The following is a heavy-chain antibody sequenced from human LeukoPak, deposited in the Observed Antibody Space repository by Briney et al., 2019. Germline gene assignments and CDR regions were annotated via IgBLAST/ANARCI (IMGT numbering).Heavy chain of an antibody. CDR1: GGSFSGYY. CDR3: ARESYDYVWGSYQYYFDY. Sequence: TSETLSLTCAVYGGSFSGYYWSWIRQPAGKGLEWIGRIYTSGSTNYNPSLKSRVTISVDTSKNQFSLKLSSVTAADTAVYYCARESYDYVWGSYQYYFDYWGQGTLVTVSS. D-gene: IGHD3-16*01. J-gene: IGHJ4*02. CDR2: IYTSGST. V-gene: IGHV4-4*07.